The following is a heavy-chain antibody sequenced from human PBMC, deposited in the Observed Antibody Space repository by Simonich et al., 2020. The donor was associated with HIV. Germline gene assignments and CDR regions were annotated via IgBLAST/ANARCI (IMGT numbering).Heavy chain of an antibody. CDR2: INHSGTT. CDR3: ARRDRELILYFDY. J-gene: IGHJ4*02. CDR1: GGSFSGYY. Sequence: QVQLQQWGAGLLKPSETLSLTCAVYGGSFSGYYWRWIRQPPGKGPEWIGEINHSGTTNYKSSLNSRATISVDKSKNQFSLKLSSVTAADTAIYYCARRDRELILYFDYWGQGNLVTVSS. D-gene: IGHD3-3*01. V-gene: IGHV4-34*01.